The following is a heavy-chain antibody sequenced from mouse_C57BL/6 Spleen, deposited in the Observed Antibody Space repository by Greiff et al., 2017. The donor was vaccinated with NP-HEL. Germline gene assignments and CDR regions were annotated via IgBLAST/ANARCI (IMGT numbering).Heavy chain of an antibody. V-gene: IGHV1-54*01. Sequence: QVQLQQSGAELVRPGTSVKVSCKASGYAFTNYLIEWVKQRPGQGLEWIGVINPGSGGTNYNEKFKGKATLTADKSSSTAYMQLSSLTSEDSAVYFCARRRYYYGSSLYFDYWGQGTTLTVSS. CDR2: INPGSGGT. CDR1: GYAFTNYL. D-gene: IGHD1-1*01. J-gene: IGHJ2*01. CDR3: ARRRYYYGSSLYFDY.